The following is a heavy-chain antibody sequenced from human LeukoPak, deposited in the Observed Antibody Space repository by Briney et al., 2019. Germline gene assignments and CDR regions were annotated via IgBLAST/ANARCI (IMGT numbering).Heavy chain of an antibody. CDR3: AKHRGSFFEAFDI. D-gene: IGHD1-26*01. CDR1: GASINSRDYY. V-gene: IGHV4-39*01. CDR2: IYSDGTT. J-gene: IGHJ3*02. Sequence: SETLSLTCTVSGASINSRDYYWGWIRQPPGQGLEWIGSIYSDGTTYYSPSLKSRVSISADTSKNHFSLWLSSVTAADMAVYYCAKHRGSFFEAFDIWGQGTAVSVSS.